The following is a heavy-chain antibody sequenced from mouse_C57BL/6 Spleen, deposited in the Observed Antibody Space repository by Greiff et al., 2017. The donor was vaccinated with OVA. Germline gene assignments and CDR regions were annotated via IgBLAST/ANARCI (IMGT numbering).Heavy chain of an antibody. Sequence: VQRVESGPGLVQPSQSLSITCTVSGFSLTSYGVHWVRQPPGKGLEWLGVIWRGGSTDYNAAFISRLSISKDNSKSQVFFNMNSLQADDTAIYYCAKKGDYDGDAMDYWGQGTSVTVSS. D-gene: IGHD2-4*01. CDR3: AKKGDYDGDAMDY. J-gene: IGHJ4*01. V-gene: IGHV2-4*01. CDR1: GFSLTSYG. CDR2: IWRGGST.